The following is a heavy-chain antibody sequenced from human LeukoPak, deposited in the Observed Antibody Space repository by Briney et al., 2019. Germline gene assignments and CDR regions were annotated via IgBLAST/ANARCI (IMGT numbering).Heavy chain of an antibody. CDR3: TCRIAVAVTVFDY. CDR2: IRSKANSYAT. J-gene: IGHJ4*01. CDR1: GFTFSGSA. D-gene: IGHD6-19*01. Sequence: GGPLRLSCAASGFTFSGSAMHWVHQASGKGLKWVGRIRSKANSYATAYAASVKGRFTISRDDSKNTAYLQMNSLKSEATAVTSFTCRIAVAVTVFDYWGQGTMVTVSS. V-gene: IGHV3-73*01.